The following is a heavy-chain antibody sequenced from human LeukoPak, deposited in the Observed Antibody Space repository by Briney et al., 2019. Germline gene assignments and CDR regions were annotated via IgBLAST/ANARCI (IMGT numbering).Heavy chain of an antibody. CDR3: ARNIVVVPATIEWFDP. D-gene: IGHD2-2*02. CDR1: GGSIRGYY. Sequence: SETLSLTCNVSGGSIRGYYWSWIRQPPGKGLEWIGYIYSSGSTNYNPSLKSRVTISLDKSKNQFSLKLNSVTAADTAVYYCARNIVVVPATIEWFDPWGQGTLVTVSS. J-gene: IGHJ5*02. CDR2: IYSSGST. V-gene: IGHV4-59*12.